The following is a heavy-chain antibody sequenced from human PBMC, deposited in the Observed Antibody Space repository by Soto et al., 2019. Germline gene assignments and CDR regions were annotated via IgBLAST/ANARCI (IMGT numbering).Heavy chain of an antibody. CDR2: MNPNSGNT. Sequence: ASVKVSCKASGYTFTSYDINWVRQATGQGLEWMGWMNPNSGNTGYAQKFQGRVTMTRNTSISTAYMELSSLRSEDTAVYYCARDPFFCSSTSCPRLYYYMDVWGKGITVTVSS. V-gene: IGHV1-8*01. CDR1: GYTFTSYD. J-gene: IGHJ6*03. CDR3: ARDPFFCSSTSCPRLYYYMDV. D-gene: IGHD2-2*01.